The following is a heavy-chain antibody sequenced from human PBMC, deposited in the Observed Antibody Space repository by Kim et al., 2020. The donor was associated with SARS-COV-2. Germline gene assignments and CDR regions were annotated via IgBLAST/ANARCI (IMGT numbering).Heavy chain of an antibody. Sequence: TYYNPALKSRVTITVDTSKNQFSLKLSSVTAADTAVYYCARVVGPRGWFDPWGQGTLVTVSS. V-gene: IGHV4-39*01. CDR3: ARVVGPRGWFDP. J-gene: IGHJ5*02. CDR2: T. D-gene: IGHD2-15*01.